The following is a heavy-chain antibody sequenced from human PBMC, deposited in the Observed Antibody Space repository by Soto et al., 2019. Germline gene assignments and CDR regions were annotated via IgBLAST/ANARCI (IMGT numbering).Heavy chain of an antibody. Sequence: QVQLVQSGAEVKKPGSSVKVSCKAPGGTFSTYAINWVRQAPGQGLEWMGGVIPIFGTPKYAQKFQGRGTITADESTSTGYMELRSLRSEDTAVYYCARSQGGSSSLDIYYYYYYGMDVWGQGTTVTVSS. D-gene: IGHD2-15*01. J-gene: IGHJ6*02. V-gene: IGHV1-69*01. CDR3: ARSQGGSSSLDIYYYYYYGMDV. CDR1: GGTFSTYA. CDR2: VIPIFGTP.